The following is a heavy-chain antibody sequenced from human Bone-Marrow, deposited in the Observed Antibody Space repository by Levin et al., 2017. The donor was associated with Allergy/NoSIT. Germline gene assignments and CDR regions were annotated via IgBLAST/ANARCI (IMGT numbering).Heavy chain of an antibody. V-gene: IGHV3-23*01. D-gene: IGHD2-21*02. CDR1: GFTFSSYA. Sequence: GGSLRLSCAASGFTFSSYAMSWVRQAPGKGLEWVSGISGSGGTTYYADSVKGRFASSRDNSKNTLFLQMNSLRAEDTAVYYCANAPAVVTHYFGNWGQGTLVTVSS. J-gene: IGHJ4*02. CDR3: ANAPAVVTHYFGN. CDR2: ISGSGGTT.